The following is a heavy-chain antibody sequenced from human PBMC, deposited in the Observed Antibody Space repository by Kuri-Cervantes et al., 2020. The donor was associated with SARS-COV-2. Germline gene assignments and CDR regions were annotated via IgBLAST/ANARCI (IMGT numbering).Heavy chain of an antibody. D-gene: IGHD3-3*01. Sequence: ASVKVSCKVSGYTLTELSMHWVRQAPGKGLEWMGRFDPEDGETIYAQKFQGRVTMTRDTSTSTVYMELSSLRSEDTAVYYCARDMTSTYYDFWSGYYTGAFDIWGQGTMVTVSS. J-gene: IGHJ3*02. CDR1: GYTLTELS. V-gene: IGHV1-24*01. CDR3: ARDMTSTYYDFWSGYYTGAFDI. CDR2: FDPEDGET.